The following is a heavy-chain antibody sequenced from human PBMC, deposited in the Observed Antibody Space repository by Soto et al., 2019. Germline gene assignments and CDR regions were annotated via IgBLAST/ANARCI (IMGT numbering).Heavy chain of an antibody. Sequence: ASVKVSCKASGYTFTSYDINWVRQATGQGLEWMGWMNPNSGNTGYAQKFQGRVTMTRNTSISTAYMELSSLRSEDTAVYYCARLGYLVTAIRDDAFDIWGQGTMVTVSS. V-gene: IGHV1-8*01. CDR3: ARLGYLVTAIRDDAFDI. CDR2: MNPNSGNT. D-gene: IGHD2-21*02. CDR1: GYTFTSYD. J-gene: IGHJ3*02.